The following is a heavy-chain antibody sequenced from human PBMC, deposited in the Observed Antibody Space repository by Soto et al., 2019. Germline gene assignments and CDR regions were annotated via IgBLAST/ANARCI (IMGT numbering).Heavy chain of an antibody. D-gene: IGHD5-12*01. Sequence: QVQLVQSGAEVRKPGASVTVSCRSSGDSFNDYYIHWVRQAPGQGLAWMGWINPNSGVTKYAQKFQGWVSMTRDTSIRTVYMQLSRLRSDDTSVYYCARESGGATATLDYYYFYMDVWGTGTTVPVSS. V-gene: IGHV1-2*04. CDR2: INPNSGVT. CDR1: GDSFNDYY. CDR3: ARESGGATATLDYYYFYMDV. J-gene: IGHJ6*03.